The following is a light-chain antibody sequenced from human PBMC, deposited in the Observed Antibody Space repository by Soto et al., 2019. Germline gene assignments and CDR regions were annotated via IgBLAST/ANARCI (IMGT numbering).Light chain of an antibody. J-gene: IGLJ1*01. CDR3: SSYAGSDTFV. CDR2: EVT. Sequence: QSVRTQPPSASGSPGQSVTISCTGTSSDVGGYNFVSWYQQHPDKVPKVMIYEVTKRPSGVPDRFSGSKSGNTASLTISGLQAEFEAHYYCSSYAGSDTFVFGTGTRVTVL. V-gene: IGLV2-8*01. CDR1: SSDVGGYNF.